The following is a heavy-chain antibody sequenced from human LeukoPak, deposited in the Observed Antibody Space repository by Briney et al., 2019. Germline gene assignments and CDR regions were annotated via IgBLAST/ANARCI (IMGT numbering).Heavy chain of an antibody. CDR3: AREADISAAATGAFDI. J-gene: IGHJ3*02. CDR1: GFTLSSYW. D-gene: IGHD6-13*01. CDR2: INGDGSRA. Sequence: GGSLRLSCAASGFTLSSYWMNWVRHVPGKGLVWVSHINGDGSRANYAESVKGRFTISRDNAKNTLYLQMNGLRADDMAVYYCAREADISAAATGAFDIWGQGTMVTVSS. V-gene: IGHV3-74*01.